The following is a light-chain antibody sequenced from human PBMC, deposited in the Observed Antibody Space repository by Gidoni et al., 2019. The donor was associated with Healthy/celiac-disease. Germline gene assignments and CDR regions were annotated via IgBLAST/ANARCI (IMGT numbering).Light chain of an antibody. V-gene: IGKV1-9*01. CDR1: QDISSY. Sequence: DIQLTQSPSFLSASVGDRVTITCRASQDISSYLAWYQQKPGKAPKLLIYAASTLQSGVPSRFSGSGSGTEFTLTISSLQPEDFATYYCQQLNSYPHTCGQGTKLEIK. CDR2: AAS. CDR3: QQLNSYPHT. J-gene: IGKJ2*01.